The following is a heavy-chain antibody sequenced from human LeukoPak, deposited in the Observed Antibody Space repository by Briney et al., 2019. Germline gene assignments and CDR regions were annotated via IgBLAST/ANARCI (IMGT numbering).Heavy chain of an antibody. J-gene: IGHJ4*02. CDR2: ISYDGSNK. CDR1: GFTFSNYG. D-gene: IGHD6-13*01. V-gene: IGHV3-30*18. CDR3: AKDNVAAAGRYFDC. Sequence: PGGSLRLSCAASGFTFSNYGMHWVRQAPGKGLEWVALISYDGSNKYFADSVKGRFTISRDNSKNTLYLQMHSLRAEDTAVYYCAKDNVAAAGRYFDCWGQGTLVTVSS.